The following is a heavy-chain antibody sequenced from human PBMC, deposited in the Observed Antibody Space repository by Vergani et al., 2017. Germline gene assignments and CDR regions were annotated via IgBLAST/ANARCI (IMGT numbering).Heavy chain of an antibody. CDR3: ARGGYDFWSGYYPDY. J-gene: IGHJ4*02. Sequence: QVQLVQSGAEVKKPGASVKVSCKASGYTFTSYYMHWVRPAPGQGLEWMGIINPSGGSTSYAQKFQGRVPMTRDTSTSTVYMELSSLRSEDTAVYYCARGGYDFWSGYYPDYWGQGTLVTVSS. D-gene: IGHD3-3*01. CDR2: INPSGGST. CDR1: GYTFTSYY. V-gene: IGHV1-46*03.